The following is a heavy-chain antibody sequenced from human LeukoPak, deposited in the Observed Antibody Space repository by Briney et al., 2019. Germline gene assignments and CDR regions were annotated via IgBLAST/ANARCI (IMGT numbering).Heavy chain of an antibody. CDR3: AKGSTNTLDK. Sequence: PGGSLRLSCAASGFTFGSYDLHWVRQAPGKGLEWVALISHDGNKRYYGDSVKGRFAISRDDSKNSLYLQMNGLRPEDTAVYYCAKGSTNTLDKCGQGTLVTVSS. CDR1: GFTFGSYD. D-gene: IGHD2-8*01. CDR2: ISHDGNKR. V-gene: IGHV3-30*18. J-gene: IGHJ4*02.